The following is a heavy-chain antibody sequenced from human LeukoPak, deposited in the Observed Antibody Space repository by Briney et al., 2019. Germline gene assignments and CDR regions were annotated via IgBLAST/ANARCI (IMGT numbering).Heavy chain of an antibody. CDR2: ISGSGDNT. J-gene: IGHJ5*02. CDR3: ASSYYYDPS. D-gene: IGHD3-22*01. V-gene: IGHV3-23*01. CDR1: GFTFSSYA. Sequence: GGSLRLSCAASGFTFSSYAMNWVRQAPGKGLEWVAAISGSGDNTNYADSVKGRFTISRDNSKNTLYLQMNSLRAEDTAVYYCASSYYYDPSWGQGTLVTVSS.